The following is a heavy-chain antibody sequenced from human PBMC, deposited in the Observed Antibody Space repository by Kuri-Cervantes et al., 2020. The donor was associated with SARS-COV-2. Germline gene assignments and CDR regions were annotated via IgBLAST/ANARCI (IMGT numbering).Heavy chain of an antibody. D-gene: IGHD2-2*01. V-gene: IGHV4-59*01. J-gene: IGHJ4*02. Sequence: SETLSLTCTVSGGSISSYYWTWVRQPPGKGLEFIGYIYYNGNGYNPSLESRVTMSLDASRNQFSLRLTSVTPADTAVYYCARATSFTSIYYYLDSWGQGNLVTVSS. CDR3: ARATSFTSIYYYLDS. CDR2: IYYNGN. CDR1: GGSISSYY.